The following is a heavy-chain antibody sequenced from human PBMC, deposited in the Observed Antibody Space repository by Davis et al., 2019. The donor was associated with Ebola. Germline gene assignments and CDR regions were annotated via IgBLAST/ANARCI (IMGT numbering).Heavy chain of an antibody. CDR3: AKCRFDSSAYPIPHFDQ. D-gene: IGHD3-22*01. J-gene: IGHJ4*02. V-gene: IGHV3-23*01. CDR1: GFTFRNYA. Sequence: PGGSLRLSCVASGFTFRNYAMTWVRQAPGKGLEWVSTVRGSGTNTYYAESVRGRFTISRDNSNNTVYLQLTSLRAEDTATYFCAKCRFDSSAYPIPHFDQWGQGTLVVVSS. CDR2: VRGSGTNT.